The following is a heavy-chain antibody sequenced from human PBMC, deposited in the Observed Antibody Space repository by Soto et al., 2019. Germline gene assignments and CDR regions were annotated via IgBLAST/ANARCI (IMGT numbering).Heavy chain of an antibody. Sequence: SETLSLTCTVSGGSISSSGYYWGWIRQPPGKGLEWIGSIYYSGSTYYNPSLKSRVTISVDTSKNQFSLKLSSVTAADTAVYYCARDIVLMVYARLGGNYFDYWGQGTLVTVSS. D-gene: IGHD2-8*01. CDR2: IYYSGST. V-gene: IGHV4-39*01. J-gene: IGHJ4*02. CDR1: GGSISSSGYY. CDR3: ARDIVLMVYARLGGNYFDY.